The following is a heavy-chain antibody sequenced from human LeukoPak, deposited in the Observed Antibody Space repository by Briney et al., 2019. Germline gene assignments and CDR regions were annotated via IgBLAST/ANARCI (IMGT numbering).Heavy chain of an antibody. Sequence: GASVKVSCTASGGTFSSYAISWVRQAPGQGLEWMGWMSPNSGDTGYAQKFQDRVTMTRNTSIGTAYMELSSLRSDDTAVYYCARGPPNWGYDYWGPGTLVTVSS. J-gene: IGHJ4*02. D-gene: IGHD7-27*01. CDR3: ARGPPNWGYDY. CDR2: MSPNSGDT. V-gene: IGHV1-8*02. CDR1: GGTFSSYA.